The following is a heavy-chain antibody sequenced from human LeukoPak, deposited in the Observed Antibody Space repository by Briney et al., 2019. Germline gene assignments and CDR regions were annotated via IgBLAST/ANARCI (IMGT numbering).Heavy chain of an antibody. CDR3: AKDTSGGNNWNYAGEFDY. CDR1: GFTFSSYA. V-gene: IGHV3-23*01. Sequence: GGSLRLSCAASGFTFSSYAMSWVRQAPGKGLEWVSAISGSGGSTYYEDSVKGRFIISRDNSKNTLYLQMNSLRAEDTAVYYCAKDTSGGNNWNYAGEFDYWGQGTLVTVSS. CDR2: ISGSGGST. J-gene: IGHJ4*02. D-gene: IGHD1-7*01.